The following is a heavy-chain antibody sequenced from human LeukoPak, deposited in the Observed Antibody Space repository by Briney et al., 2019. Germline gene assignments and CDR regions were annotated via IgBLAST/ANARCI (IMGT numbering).Heavy chain of an antibody. CDR1: GFTFSSYE. V-gene: IGHV3-48*03. D-gene: IGHD1-7*01. CDR3: AKNRVDCNWHYAYYFDN. CDR2: ISSSGSTI. J-gene: IGHJ4*02. Sequence: GGSLRLSCAASGFTFSSYEMNWVRQAPGKGLEWVSYISSSGSTIYYADSVKGRFTISRDNAKNSLYLQMNSLRAEDTAVYYCAKNRVDCNWHYAYYFDNWGQGTMVTVSS.